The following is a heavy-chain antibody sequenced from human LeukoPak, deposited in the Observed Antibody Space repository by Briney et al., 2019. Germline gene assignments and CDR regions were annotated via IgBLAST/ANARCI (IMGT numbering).Heavy chain of an antibody. CDR3: ARTYYYDSSGYYYDYCFDY. V-gene: IGHV4-59*01. Sequence: SETLSLTCTVSGGSISSYYWSWVRQPPGKGLEWIGDIYYNGSTNYYPYLKSRVTISVDTSQNQFSLKMSSVTAADTAVYYCARTYYYDSSGYYYDYCFDYWGQGTLVTVSS. CDR2: IYYNGST. CDR1: GGSISSYY. J-gene: IGHJ4*02. D-gene: IGHD3-22*01.